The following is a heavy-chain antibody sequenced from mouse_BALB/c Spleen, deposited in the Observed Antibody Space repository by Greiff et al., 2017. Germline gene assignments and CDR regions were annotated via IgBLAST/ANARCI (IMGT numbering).Heavy chain of an antibody. V-gene: IGHV5-9-4*01. CDR1: GFTFSSYA. Sequence: DVKLVESGGGLVKPGGSLKLSCAASGFTFSSYAMSWVRQSPEKRLEWVAEISSGGSYTYYPDTVTGRFTISRDNAKNTLYLEMSSLRSEDTAMYYCAITDYDAMDYWGQGTSVTVSS. D-gene: IGHD2-4*01. CDR2: ISSGGSYT. J-gene: IGHJ4*01. CDR3: AITDYDAMDY.